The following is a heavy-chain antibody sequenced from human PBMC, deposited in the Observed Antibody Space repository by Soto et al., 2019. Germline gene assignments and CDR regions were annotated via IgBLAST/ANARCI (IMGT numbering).Heavy chain of an antibody. D-gene: IGHD2-15*01. V-gene: IGHV1-46*01. CDR2: INPSGGST. J-gene: IGHJ6*02. CDR1: GYTFTSYY. CDR3: ARGSGGNSGLTPAPQYYYYYYGMDV. Sequence: GASVKVSCKASGYTFTSYYMHWVRQAPGQGLEWMGIINPSGGSTSYAQKFQGRVTMTRDTSTSTVYMELSSLRSEDTAVYYCARGSGGNSGLTPAPQYYYYYYGMDVWGQGTTVTVSS.